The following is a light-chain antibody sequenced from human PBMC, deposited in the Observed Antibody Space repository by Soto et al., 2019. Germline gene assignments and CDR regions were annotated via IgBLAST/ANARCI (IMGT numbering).Light chain of an antibody. CDR3: ISYTSSTTYG. Sequence: QSVLTQPASVSGSPGQSITMSCTGTSSDVGGYNYVSWYQQHPGKAPKLMIYGVTNRPSGVSNRFSGSKSGNTASLTISGLQAEDEADYYCISYTSSTTYGFGTGTKLTVL. CDR2: GVT. J-gene: IGLJ1*01. CDR1: SSDVGGYNY. V-gene: IGLV2-14*01.